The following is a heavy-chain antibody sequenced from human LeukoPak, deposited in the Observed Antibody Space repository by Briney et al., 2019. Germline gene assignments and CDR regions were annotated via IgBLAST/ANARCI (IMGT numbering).Heavy chain of an antibody. J-gene: IGHJ4*02. CDR2: INPNSGGT. CDR1: GYTFTGYH. Sequence: ASVKVSCKASGYTFTGYHMNWVRQAPGQGLEWMGWINPNSGGTNYAQKFQGRVTMTRDTSISAAYMELSRLRSDDTAVYYCAREGVGAVAGTFDYWGQGALVTVSS. V-gene: IGHV1-2*02. D-gene: IGHD6-19*01. CDR3: AREGVGAVAGTFDY.